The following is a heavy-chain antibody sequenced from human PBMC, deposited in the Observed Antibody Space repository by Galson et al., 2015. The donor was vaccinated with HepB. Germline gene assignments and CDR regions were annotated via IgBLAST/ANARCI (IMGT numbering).Heavy chain of an antibody. CDR2: ISGSGGST. CDR1: GFTFSSYA. D-gene: IGHD6-13*01. J-gene: IGHJ4*02. CDR3: AKAHYSSSSLDY. V-gene: IGHV3-23*01. Sequence: SLRLSCAASGFTFSSYAMSWVRQAPGKGLEWVSAISGSGGSTYYADSVKGRFTISRDNSKNTLYLQMNSLRAEDTAVYYCAKAHYSSSSLDYWGQGTLVTVSS.